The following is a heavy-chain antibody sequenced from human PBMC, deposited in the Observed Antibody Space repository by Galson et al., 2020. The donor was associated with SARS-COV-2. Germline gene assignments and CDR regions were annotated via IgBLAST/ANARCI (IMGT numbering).Heavy chain of an antibody. CDR3: ARRWDLGNWSDGDALDS. Sequence: GGSLRLSCAASGFTFSSYEMNWVRQAPGKGLEWVSYISSSGSTIYYADSVKGRFTISRDNAKNSLYLQMNSLRAEDTAVYYCARRWDLGNWSDGDALDSWGQGTMVTVSS. CDR2: ISSSGSTI. D-gene: IGHD1-1*01. V-gene: IGHV3-48*03. J-gene: IGHJ3*02. CDR1: GFTFSSYE.